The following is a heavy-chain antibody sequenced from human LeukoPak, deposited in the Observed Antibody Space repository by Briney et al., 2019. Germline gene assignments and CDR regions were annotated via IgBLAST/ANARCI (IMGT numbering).Heavy chain of an antibody. V-gene: IGHV3-21*01. J-gene: IGHJ5*02. CDR3: ARILGNWFDP. CDR1: GFTFSSYS. Sequence: GGSLRLSCAASGFTFSSYSMNWVRQAPGRGLEWVSSISSSSSYIYYADSVKGRFTISRDNAKNSLYLQMNSLRAEDTAVYYCARILGNWFDPWGQGTLVTVSS. D-gene: IGHD1-26*01. CDR2: ISSSSSYI.